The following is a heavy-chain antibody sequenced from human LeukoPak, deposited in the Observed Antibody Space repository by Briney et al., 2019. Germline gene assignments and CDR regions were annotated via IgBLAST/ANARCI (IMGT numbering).Heavy chain of an antibody. J-gene: IGHJ4*02. D-gene: IGHD1-26*01. Sequence: SETLSLTCTVSGYSISSGYYWGWIRQPPGKGLEWIGSIYHSGSTYYNPSLKSRVTISVDTSKNQFSLKLSSVTAADTAVYYCARDSSLVEWGDDSFDYWGQGTLVTVSS. V-gene: IGHV4-38-2*02. CDR1: GYSISSGYY. CDR3: ARDSSLVEWGDDSFDY. CDR2: IYHSGST.